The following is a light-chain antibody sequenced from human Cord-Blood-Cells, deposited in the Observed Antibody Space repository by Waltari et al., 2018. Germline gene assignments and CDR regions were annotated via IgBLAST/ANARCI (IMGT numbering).Light chain of an antibody. CDR1: SSDVGGYNY. V-gene: IGLV2-14*01. CDR3: SSYTSSSTL. Sequence: QSALTQHASVSGSPGQSIPISCTGTSSDVGGYNYVSWYPQHPGNAPKLRIYDVSNRPSGVSKRFSGSKSGNTASLTISGLQAEDEADYCCSSYTSSSTLFGGGTKLTVL. CDR2: DVS. J-gene: IGLJ2*01.